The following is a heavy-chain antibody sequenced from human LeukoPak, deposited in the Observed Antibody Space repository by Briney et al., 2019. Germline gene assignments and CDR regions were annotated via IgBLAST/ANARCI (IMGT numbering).Heavy chain of an antibody. J-gene: IGHJ3*02. D-gene: IGHD3-10*01. V-gene: IGHV1-69*01. CDR1: GGTFSSYA. CDR2: IIPIFGTA. Sequence: SVKVSFKASGGTFSSYAISWVRQAPGQGLEWMGGIIPIFGTANYAQKFQGRVTITADESTSTAYMELSSLGSEDTAVYYCARRKGSGRLDAFDIWGQGTMVTVSS. CDR3: ARRKGSGRLDAFDI.